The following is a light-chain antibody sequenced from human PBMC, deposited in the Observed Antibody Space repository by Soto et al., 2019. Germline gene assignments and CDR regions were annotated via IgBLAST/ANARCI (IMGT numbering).Light chain of an antibody. CDR3: DSYTSSRAYV. V-gene: IGLV1-47*01. CDR1: DSNIGTNS. CDR2: RNN. J-gene: IGLJ1*01. Sequence: QSVLTQPPSASGTPGQRVTISCSGSDSNIGTNSVYWYQHLPGTAPKLLIYRNNQRPSGVPDRFSGSKSGTSASLAISGLRFEDAADYYCDSYTSSRAYVFGIGTKVTVL.